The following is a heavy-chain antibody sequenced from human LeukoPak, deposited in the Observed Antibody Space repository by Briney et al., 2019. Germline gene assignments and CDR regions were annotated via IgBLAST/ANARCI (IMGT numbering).Heavy chain of an antibody. Sequence: GASVKVSCKASGYTFTGYYMHWVRQAPGQGLEWMGRINPNSGGTNYAQKFQGRVTMTRDTSISIAYMELSRLRSDDTAVYYCARRSYSGYDLGFDYWGQGTLVTVSS. CDR3: ARRSYSGYDLGFDY. J-gene: IGHJ4*02. D-gene: IGHD5-12*01. CDR2: INPNSGGT. CDR1: GYTFTGYY. V-gene: IGHV1-2*06.